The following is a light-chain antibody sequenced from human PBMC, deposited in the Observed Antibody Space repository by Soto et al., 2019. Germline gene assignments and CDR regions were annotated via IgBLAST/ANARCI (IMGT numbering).Light chain of an antibody. Sequence: EIVLTQSPGTLSLSPGERATLSCRASQSVSNNYLAWYQQKPGPAPRLLIYGASSRATGIPDRFSGSGSGTDFTLTISRLEPEDFEVYYCQQYGSAPLTFGGGTKVEIK. CDR2: GAS. V-gene: IGKV3-20*01. J-gene: IGKJ4*01. CDR3: QQYGSAPLT. CDR1: QSVSNNY.